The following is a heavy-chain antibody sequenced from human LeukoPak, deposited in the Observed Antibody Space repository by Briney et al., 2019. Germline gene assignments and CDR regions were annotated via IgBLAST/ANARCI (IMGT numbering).Heavy chain of an antibody. V-gene: IGHV1-2*02. CDR2: INPNSGGT. Sequence: ASVKVSCKASVYTFTGYYMHWVRQAPGQGLEWMGWINPNSGGTNYAQKFQGRVTMTRDTSISTAYMELSRLRSDDTAVYYCARDQGYYYDSSGYFDYWGQGTLATVSS. CDR1: VYTFTGYY. CDR3: ARDQGYYYDSSGYFDY. J-gene: IGHJ4*02. D-gene: IGHD3-22*01.